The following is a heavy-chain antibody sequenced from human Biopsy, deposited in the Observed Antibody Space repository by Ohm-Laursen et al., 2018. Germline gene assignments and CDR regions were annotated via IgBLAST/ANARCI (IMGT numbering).Heavy chain of an antibody. Sequence: GASVKVSCKVSGYTLTELSMHWVRQAPGRGLEWMGGFAPENGKTIYAQKFQGRVTMTEDTSTDTAYMELSSLRSEDTAVYYCAADINVWNVNYWGQGTQVTAS. J-gene: IGHJ4*02. CDR2: FAPENGKT. CDR1: GYTLTELS. V-gene: IGHV1-24*01. CDR3: AADINVWNVNY. D-gene: IGHD1-1*01.